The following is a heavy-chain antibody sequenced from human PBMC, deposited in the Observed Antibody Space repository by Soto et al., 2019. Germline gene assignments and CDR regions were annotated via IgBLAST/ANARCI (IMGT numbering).Heavy chain of an antibody. V-gene: IGHV1-46*01. J-gene: IGHJ5*02. CDR2: ISPSGGSP. CDR1: GYTFTDYY. Sequence: QVQLVQSGAEVKKPGASVKVSCKASGYTFTDYYMHWVRQAPGQGLEWMGIISPSGGSPYAQKFEGRVTVTRDTSTSTVYMELSSLRSEDTAVYYCARDGSSDWLTWFDPWGQGTLVTVSS. D-gene: IGHD6-19*01. CDR3: ARDGSSDWLTWFDP.